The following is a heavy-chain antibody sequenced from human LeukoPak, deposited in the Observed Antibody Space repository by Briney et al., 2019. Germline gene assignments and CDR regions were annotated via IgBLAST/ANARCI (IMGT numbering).Heavy chain of an antibody. Sequence: ASVKVSCKASGYTFTSYYMHWVRQAPGQGLEWMGIINPSGGSTSYAQKFQGRVTTTRDTSTSTVYMELSSLRSEDTAVYYCARDPRGFGELLFDWGQGTLVTVSS. CDR2: INPSGGST. J-gene: IGHJ4*02. D-gene: IGHD3-10*01. CDR1: GYTFTSYY. V-gene: IGHV1-46*01. CDR3: ARDPRGFGELLFD.